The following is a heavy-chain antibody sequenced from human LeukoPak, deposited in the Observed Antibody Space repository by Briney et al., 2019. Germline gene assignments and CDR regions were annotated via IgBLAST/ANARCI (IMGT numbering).Heavy chain of an antibody. CDR1: GFTFSSYA. D-gene: IGHD2/OR15-2a*01. CDR2: ISSNGGST. V-gene: IGHV3-64*01. J-gene: IGHJ6*03. CDR3: ARGVRDKNRGVLLYYYYYYMDV. Sequence: GGSLRLSCAASGFTFSSYAMHWVRQAPGKGLEYVSAISSNGGSTYYANSVKGRFTISRDNSKNTLYLQMGSLRAEDMAVYYCARGVRDKNRGVLLYYYYYYMDVWGKGTTVTISS.